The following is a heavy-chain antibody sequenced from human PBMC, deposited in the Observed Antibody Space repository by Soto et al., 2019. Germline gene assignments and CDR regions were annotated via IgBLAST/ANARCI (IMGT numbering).Heavy chain of an antibody. CDR2: ISYDGSNK. J-gene: IGHJ4*02. D-gene: IGHD2-15*01. CDR1: GFTFSSYG. CDR3: AKAGDIVVVVAATLGPFDY. V-gene: IGHV3-30*18. Sequence: GGSLRLSCAASGFTFSSYGMHWVRQAPGKGLEWVAVISYDGSNKYYADSVKGRFTISRDNSKNTLYLQMNSLRAEDTAVYYCAKAGDIVVVVAATLGPFDYWGQGTLVTVSS.